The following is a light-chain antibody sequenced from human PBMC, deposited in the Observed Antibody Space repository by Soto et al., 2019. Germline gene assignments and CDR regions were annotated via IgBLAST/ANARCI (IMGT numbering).Light chain of an antibody. Sequence: QSALTQPRSVSGSPGQSVAISCAGTSSDVGRYNYVSWYQQYPGKAPKLIIYDVTKRPSGVPDRFSGSKSGNTASLTISGLQAEDEADYYCCSFAGLFGGGTKVNVL. CDR2: DVT. V-gene: IGLV2-11*01. CDR3: CSFAGL. CDR1: SSDVGRYNY. J-gene: IGLJ2*01.